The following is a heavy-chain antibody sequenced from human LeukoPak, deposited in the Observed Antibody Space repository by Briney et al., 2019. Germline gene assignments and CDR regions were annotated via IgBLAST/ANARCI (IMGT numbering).Heavy chain of an antibody. V-gene: IGHV3-7*05. J-gene: IGHJ4*02. CDR3: ARDSRSVVVPAAIRANFDY. CDR1: GFTFSSYW. CDR2: IKQDGTQK. Sequence: GGSLRLSCAASGFTFSSYWMSWVRQAPGRGLEWVADIKQDGTQKYYVDSVEGRITISRDNVKNSLYLQMNSLRVEDTAVYYCARDSRSVVVPAAIRANFDYWGQGTLVTVSS. D-gene: IGHD2-2*01.